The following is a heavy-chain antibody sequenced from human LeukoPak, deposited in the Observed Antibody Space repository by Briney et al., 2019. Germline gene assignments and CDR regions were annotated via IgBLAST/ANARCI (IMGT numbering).Heavy chain of an antibody. CDR3: ARPIVAAGSNWFDP. Sequence: ASVKVSCKASGYTFTSYGISWVRQAPGQEREWMGWISAYNGNTNYAQKLQGRVTMTTDTSTSTAYMELRSLRSDDTAVYYCARPIVAAGSNWFDPWGQGTLVTVSS. J-gene: IGHJ5*02. CDR2: ISAYNGNT. CDR1: GYTFTSYG. V-gene: IGHV1-18*01. D-gene: IGHD6-13*01.